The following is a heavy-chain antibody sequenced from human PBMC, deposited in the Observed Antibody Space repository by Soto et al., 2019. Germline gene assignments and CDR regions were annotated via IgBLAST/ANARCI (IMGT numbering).Heavy chain of an antibody. CDR2: INPNSGGT. V-gene: IGHV1-2*02. J-gene: IGHJ4*02. D-gene: IGHD6-13*01. Sequence: ASVKVSCKASGYTFTGYYMHLVRQAPGQGLEWIGWINPNSGGTNYAQKFQGRVTMTRDTSISTAYMELSRLRSDDTAVYYCARSPIYSSSFDYWGQGTLVTVSS. CDR1: GYTFTGYY. CDR3: ARSPIYSSSFDY.